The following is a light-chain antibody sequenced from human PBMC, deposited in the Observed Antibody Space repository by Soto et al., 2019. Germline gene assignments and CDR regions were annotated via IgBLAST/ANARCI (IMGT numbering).Light chain of an antibody. CDR1: QSINTY. V-gene: IGKV3D-11*02. CDR2: DAS. Sequence: ENVWTQSPATLSLSPGEGATLSCMASQSINTYLAWYQQKPGQAPRLLIYDASKRATGIPARFSGSGSGTNFTLTISSLEPEDFAVYYCQQRRSWQVTFGQGTRLEI. J-gene: IGKJ5*01. CDR3: QQRRSWQVT.